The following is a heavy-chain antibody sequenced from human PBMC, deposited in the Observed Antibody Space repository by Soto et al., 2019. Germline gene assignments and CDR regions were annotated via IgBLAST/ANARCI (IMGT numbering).Heavy chain of an antibody. CDR2: IWYDGSNK. Sequence: QVQLVESGGGVVQPGRSLRLSCAASGFTFSSYGMHWVRQAPGKGLEWVAVIWYDGSNKYYADSVKGRFTISRDNSKNTLYLQMNSLRAEDTAAYYCARGCISTSCYASWYFDLWGRGTLVTVSS. CDR1: GFTFSSYG. D-gene: IGHD2-2*01. V-gene: IGHV3-33*01. J-gene: IGHJ2*01. CDR3: ARGCISTSCYASWYFDL.